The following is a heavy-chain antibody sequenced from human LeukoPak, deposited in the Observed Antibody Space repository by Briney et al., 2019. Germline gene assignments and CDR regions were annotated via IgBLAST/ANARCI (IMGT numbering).Heavy chain of an antibody. J-gene: IGHJ3*02. CDR3: ARARITIFGVVTVDSFDI. D-gene: IGHD3-3*01. V-gene: IGHV4-59*01. CDR1: GGPISSYY. CDR2: IYYSGST. Sequence: SETLSLTCTVSGGPISSYYWSWIRQPPGKGLEWIGYIYYSGSTNYNPSLKSRVTISVDTSKNQFSLKLSSVTAADTAVYYCARARITIFGVVTVDSFDIWGQGTMVTVSS.